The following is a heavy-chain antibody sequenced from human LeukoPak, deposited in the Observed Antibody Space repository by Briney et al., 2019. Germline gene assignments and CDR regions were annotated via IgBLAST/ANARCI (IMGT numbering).Heavy chain of an antibody. CDR3: ARDGSSWYGGWLDP. CDR2: IYYSGST. V-gene: IGHV4-59*11. J-gene: IGHJ5*02. D-gene: IGHD6-13*01. Sequence: SETLSLTCTVSGGSISSHYWSWLRQPPGKGLEWIGYIYYSGSTNYNPSLKSRVTISVDTSKNQFSLKLSSVTAADTAVYYRARDGSSWYGGWLDPWGQGTLVTVSS. CDR1: GGSISSHY.